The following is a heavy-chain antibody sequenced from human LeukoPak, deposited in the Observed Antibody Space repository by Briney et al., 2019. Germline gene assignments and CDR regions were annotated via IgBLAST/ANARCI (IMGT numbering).Heavy chain of an antibody. CDR3: ARDQDILTGYYRS. CDR2: IYYSGST. J-gene: IGHJ5*02. V-gene: IGHV4-59*12. CDR1: GGSISSYY. D-gene: IGHD3-9*01. Sequence: SETLSLTCTVSGGSISSYYWSWIRQPPGKGLEWIGYIYYSGSTNYNPSLKSRVTISVDTSKNQFSLKLSSVTAADTAVYYCARDQDILTGYYRSWGQGTLVTVSS.